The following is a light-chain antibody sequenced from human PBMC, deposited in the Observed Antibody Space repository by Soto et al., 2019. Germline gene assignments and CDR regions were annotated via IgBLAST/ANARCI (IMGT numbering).Light chain of an antibody. J-gene: IGLJ2*01. V-gene: IGLV1-40*01. CDR3: QSYDSSLSGSNVV. CDR1: SSNIGAGYD. Sequence: QSVLTQPPSVSGAPGQRVTISCTGSSSNIGAGYDVHWYQQLPGTAPKLLIYGNSNRPSGVPDRFSGSKSGTSASLAITGLQAEDEADYDGQSYDSSLSGSNVVFGGGTKVTVL. CDR2: GNS.